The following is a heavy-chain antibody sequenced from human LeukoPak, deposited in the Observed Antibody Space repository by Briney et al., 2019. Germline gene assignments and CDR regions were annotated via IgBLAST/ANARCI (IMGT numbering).Heavy chain of an antibody. V-gene: IGHV3-23*01. D-gene: IGHD5-18*01. J-gene: IGHJ4*02. CDR1: GFTFSSYA. Sequence: GGSLRLSCAASGFTFSSYAMSWVRQAPGKGLEWVSAISGSGGSTYYADSVKGRFTISRDNSKNTLYLQMNSLRAEDTAVYYCAKSTGQRIQLWLLDYFFDYWGQGTLVTVSS. CDR3: AKSTGQRIQLWLLDYFFDY. CDR2: ISGSGGST.